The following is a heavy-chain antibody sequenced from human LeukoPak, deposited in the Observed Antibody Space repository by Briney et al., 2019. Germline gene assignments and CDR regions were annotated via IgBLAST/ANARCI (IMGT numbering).Heavy chain of an antibody. CDR2: INSDGSST. D-gene: IGHD2-2*01. V-gene: IGHV3-74*01. J-gene: IGHJ3*02. Sequence: GGSLRLSCAASGFTFSSYWMHWVRHAPGKGLVWVSRINSDGSSTSYADSVKGRFTISRDNAKNTLYLQMNSLRAEDTAVYYCANPDIVVVPAAPKDDAFDIWGQGTMVTVSS. CDR3: ANPDIVVVPAAPKDDAFDI. CDR1: GFTFSSYW.